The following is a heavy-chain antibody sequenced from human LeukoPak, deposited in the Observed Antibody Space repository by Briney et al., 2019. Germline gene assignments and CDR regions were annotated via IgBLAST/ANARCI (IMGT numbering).Heavy chain of an antibody. Sequence: ASVKVSCRACGYTFPNYYMHWVRQAPGQGLEGMGIINPRDGSTTYAQKFQGRVTMTSDTSTSTVYMDLSSLRSEDTAVYYCARDGFDILTGYSYWGQGTLVTVSS. CDR1: GYTFPNYY. CDR2: INPRDGST. J-gene: IGHJ4*02. CDR3: ARDGFDILTGYSY. V-gene: IGHV1-46*01. D-gene: IGHD3-9*01.